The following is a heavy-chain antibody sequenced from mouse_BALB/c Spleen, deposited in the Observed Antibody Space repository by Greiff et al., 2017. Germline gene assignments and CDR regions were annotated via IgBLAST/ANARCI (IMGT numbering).Heavy chain of an antibody. CDR2: IYPGDGDT. CDR3: ARDWDEGFAY. V-gene: IGHV1-87*01. D-gene: IGHD4-1*01. CDR1: GYTFTSYW. J-gene: IGHJ3*01. Sequence: VKVVESGAELARPGASVKLSCKASGYTFTSYWMQWVKQRPGQGLEWIGAIYPGDGDTRYTQKFKGKATLTADKSSSTAYMQLSSLASEDSAVYYCARDWDEGFAYWGQGTLVTVSA.